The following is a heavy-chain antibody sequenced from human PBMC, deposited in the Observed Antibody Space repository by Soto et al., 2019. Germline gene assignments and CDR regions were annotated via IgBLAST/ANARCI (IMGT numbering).Heavy chain of an antibody. CDR3: AKDRLPSITMIVMVNWFDP. D-gene: IGHD3-22*01. Sequence: PGGSLRLSCAASGFTFSSYAMSWVRQAPGKGLEWVSAISGSGGSTYYADSVKGRFTISRDNSKNTLYLQMNSLRAEDTAVYYCAKDRLPSITMIVMVNWFDPWGQGTLVTVSS. CDR1: GFTFSSYA. V-gene: IGHV3-23*01. J-gene: IGHJ5*02. CDR2: ISGSGGST.